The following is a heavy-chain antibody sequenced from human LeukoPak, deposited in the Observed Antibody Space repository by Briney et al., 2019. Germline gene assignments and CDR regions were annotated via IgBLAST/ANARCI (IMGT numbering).Heavy chain of an antibody. D-gene: IGHD3-3*01. Sequence: QPGASLRLSCAASGFTFSSYAMSWVRQAPGKGLEWVSRINSDGSSTSYADSVKGRFTISRDNAKNTLYLQMNSLRAEDTAVYYCATTSTIFGVYYGMDVWGQGTTVTVSS. CDR2: INSDGSST. V-gene: IGHV3-74*01. CDR1: GFTFSSYA. J-gene: IGHJ6*02. CDR3: ATTSTIFGVYYGMDV.